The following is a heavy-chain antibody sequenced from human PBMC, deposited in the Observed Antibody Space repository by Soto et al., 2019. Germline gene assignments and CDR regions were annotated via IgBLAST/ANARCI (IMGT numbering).Heavy chain of an antibody. CDR2: ISGSGGST. Sequence: EGSLRLSCAASGFTFSSYAMSWVRQAPGKGLEWVSAISGSGGSTYYADSVKGRFTISRDNSKNTLYLQMNSLRAEDTAVYYCAKEPDIVVVPAAIPSLYYFDYWGQGTLVTVSS. D-gene: IGHD2-2*01. V-gene: IGHV3-23*01. CDR3: AKEPDIVVVPAAIPSLYYFDY. J-gene: IGHJ4*02. CDR1: GFTFSSYA.